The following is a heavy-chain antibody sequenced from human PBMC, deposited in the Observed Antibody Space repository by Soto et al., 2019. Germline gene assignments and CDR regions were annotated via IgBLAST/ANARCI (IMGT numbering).Heavy chain of an antibody. J-gene: IGHJ6*03. D-gene: IGHD1-1*01. Sequence: GGSLRLSCAASGFTFSSDGMPWVRQAPGKGLEWVAVIWYDGSNKYYADSVKGRFTISRDNSKNTLYLQMNSLRAADTPVYYCARPNWKRDRPSYYYDYMDVCDKRTTVTVP. CDR2: IWYDGSNK. CDR3: ARPNWKRDRPSYYYDYMDV. CDR1: GFTFSSDG. V-gene: IGHV3-33*01.